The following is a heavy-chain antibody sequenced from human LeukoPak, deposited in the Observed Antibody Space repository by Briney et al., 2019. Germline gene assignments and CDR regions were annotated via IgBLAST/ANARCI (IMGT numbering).Heavy chain of an antibody. CDR3: ATAFYFDSSGPYWYFDL. CDR1: GFTFTTYA. J-gene: IGHJ2*01. Sequence: GGSLRLSCAASGFTFTTYAMNWVRQAPGERLEWVLVISGSGGSTYYADSVKGRFTISRDNSKNTLYLEVNSLRAEDTAVYYCATAFYFDSSGPYWYFDLWGRGTLVTVSS. CDR2: ISGSGGST. D-gene: IGHD3-22*01. V-gene: IGHV3-23*01.